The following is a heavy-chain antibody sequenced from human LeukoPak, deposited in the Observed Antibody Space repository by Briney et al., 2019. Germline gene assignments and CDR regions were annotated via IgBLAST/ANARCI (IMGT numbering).Heavy chain of an antibody. CDR3: ARVVIVVVPAAMSYYYYYYMDV. V-gene: IGHV4-34*01. CDR2: INLSGST. J-gene: IGHJ6*03. CDR1: GGSFSGYY. D-gene: IGHD2-2*01. Sequence: PSETLSLTCAVYGGSFSGYYWSWIRQPPGKGLEWIGEINLSGSTNYNPSLKSRVTISVDTSKNQFSLKLSSVTAADTAVYYCARVVIVVVPAAMSYYYYYYMDVWGKGTTVTVSS.